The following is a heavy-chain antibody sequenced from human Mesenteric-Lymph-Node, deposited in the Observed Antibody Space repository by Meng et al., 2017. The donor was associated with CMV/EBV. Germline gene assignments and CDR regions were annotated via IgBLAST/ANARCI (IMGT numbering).Heavy chain of an antibody. Sequence: AGSGGSSSSSNGWSWVRQHPGKGLEWIGEIYNSGSTNYNPSLKSRVTISVDKSKNQFSLKLSSVTAADTAVYYCARGDLSGSGIDYWGQGTLVTVSS. CDR1: GGSSSSSNG. CDR2: IYNSGST. D-gene: IGHD3-10*01. V-gene: IGHV4-4*02. J-gene: IGHJ4*02. CDR3: ARGDLSGSGIDY.